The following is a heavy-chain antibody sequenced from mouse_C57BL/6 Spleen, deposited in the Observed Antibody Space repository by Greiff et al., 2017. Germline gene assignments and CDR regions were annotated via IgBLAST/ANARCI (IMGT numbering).Heavy chain of an antibody. J-gene: IGHJ2*01. Sequence: QVHVKQSGAELVRPGASVTLSCKASGYTFTDYEMHWVKQTPVHGLEWIGAIDPETGGTAYNQKVKGKAILTADKSSSTAYMALRSLTSEDSAVYYCTRRDGSNYVNYFDYWGQGTTLTVSS. CDR3: TRRDGSNYVNYFDY. V-gene: IGHV1-15*01. CDR1: GYTFTDYE. D-gene: IGHD1-1*01. CDR2: IDPETGGT.